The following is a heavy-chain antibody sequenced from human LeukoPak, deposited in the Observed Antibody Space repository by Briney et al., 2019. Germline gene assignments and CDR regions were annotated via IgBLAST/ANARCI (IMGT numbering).Heavy chain of an antibody. Sequence: SETLSLTCAVYGGSFSGYYWSWLRQPPGKGLEWIGEINHSGSTNYNPSLKSRVTISVDTSKNQFSLKLSSVTAADTAVYYCARVRVGYSYGYRLVYFDYWGQGTLVTVSS. CDR2: INHSGST. V-gene: IGHV4-34*01. J-gene: IGHJ4*02. CDR3: ARVRVGYSYGYRLVYFDY. CDR1: GGSFSGYY. D-gene: IGHD5-18*01.